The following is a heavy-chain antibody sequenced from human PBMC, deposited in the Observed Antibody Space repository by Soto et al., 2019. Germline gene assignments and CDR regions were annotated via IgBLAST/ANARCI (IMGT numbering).Heavy chain of an antibody. CDR3: PRDLRFGSTGGNYYSGMDV. CDR2: ISYDGSNK. J-gene: IGHJ6*02. V-gene: IGHV3-30-3*01. D-gene: IGHD3-10*01. Sequence: QVQLVESGGGVVQPGRSLRLSCAASGFTFSSYAMHWVRQAPGKGLEWVAVISYDGSNKYYADSVKGRFTISRDNSKNTLYLQMNSLRAEDTAVYYCPRDLRFGSTGGNYYSGMDVWGQGTTVTVSS. CDR1: GFTFSSYA.